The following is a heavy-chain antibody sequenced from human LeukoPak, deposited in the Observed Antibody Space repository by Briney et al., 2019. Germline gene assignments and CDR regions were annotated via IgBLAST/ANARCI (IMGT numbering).Heavy chain of an antibody. J-gene: IGHJ4*02. CDR3: ASCFTDGDCEY. D-gene: IGHD4-17*01. CDR1: GFTFSSYG. CDR2: ISYDGSNK. Sequence: GGSLRLSCAASGFTFSSYGMHWVRQAPGKGLEWVAVISYDGSNKYYADSVKGRFTISRDNSKNTVYLQMNSLRVEDTAVYYCASCFTDGDCEYWGQGTLVTVSS. V-gene: IGHV3-30*03.